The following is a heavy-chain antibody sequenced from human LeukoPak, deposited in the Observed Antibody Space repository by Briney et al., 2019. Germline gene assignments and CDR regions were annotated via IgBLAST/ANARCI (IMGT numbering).Heavy chain of an antibody. CDR3: ARGRGVSSYDAMDV. J-gene: IGHJ6*02. CDR1: GFTFTAHA. Sequence: GGSLRLSCAASGFTFTAHAMHWVRQAPGKGLEYVSTISTNGDTTYYADSVKGRFTISRDNSKNTLYLQMGSLRAADMAVYYCARGRGVSSYDAMDVWGRGTTVTVSS. CDR2: ISTNGDTT. D-gene: IGHD2-15*01. V-gene: IGHV3-64*02.